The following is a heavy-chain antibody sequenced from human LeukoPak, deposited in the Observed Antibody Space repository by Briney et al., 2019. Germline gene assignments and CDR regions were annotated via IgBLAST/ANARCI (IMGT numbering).Heavy chain of an antibody. V-gene: IGHV3-7*01. CDR3: AKGAGNFDL. J-gene: IGHJ2*01. Sequence: GGSLRLSCVASGFSFNSYWMSWVRQAPGKGLEWVANIKQDGSEKSYVGSVKGRFTISRDNAKNSLYLQMNSLRAADTAIYFCAKGAGNFDLWGRGTLVSVSS. CDR2: IKQDGSEK. CDR1: GFSFNSYW.